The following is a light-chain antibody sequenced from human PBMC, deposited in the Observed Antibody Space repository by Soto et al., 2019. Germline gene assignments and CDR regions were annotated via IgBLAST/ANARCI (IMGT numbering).Light chain of an antibody. CDR2: GAS. J-gene: IGKJ3*01. CDR3: QHYGSALFT. Sequence: EIVLTQSPGTLSLSPGERATLSCRASHSFSSSYLAWYQQKPGQAPRLLIYGASSRATGIPDRFSGSGSGTDFTLTISSLEPEDFAVYYCQHYGSALFTFGPGTKVDVK. V-gene: IGKV3-20*01. CDR1: HSFSSSY.